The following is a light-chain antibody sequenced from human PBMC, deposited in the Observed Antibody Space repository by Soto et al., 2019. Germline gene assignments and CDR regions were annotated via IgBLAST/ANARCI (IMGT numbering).Light chain of an antibody. V-gene: IGLV2-14*01. J-gene: IGLJ1*01. CDR1: SSEVGGYNY. CDR2: DVD. Sequence: QSALTQPASVSGSPGQSITISCTGTSSEVGGYNYVSWYQQHPGKAPKLIIYDVDNRPSGISSRFSGSKSGNTASLTISGPQAVDGADYNCSLFSYRSTPNEAFEAGTKVTAL. CDR3: SLFSYRSTPNEA.